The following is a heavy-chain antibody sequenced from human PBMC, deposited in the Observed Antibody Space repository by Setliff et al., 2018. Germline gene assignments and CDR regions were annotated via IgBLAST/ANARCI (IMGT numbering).Heavy chain of an antibody. J-gene: IGHJ4*02. Sequence: GGSLRLSCVASGFRFSSYAMNWVRQAPGKGLEWVSGVSRSGVNTFYADSVKGRFTISRDNAKNSLYLQMNSLRAEDTAVYYCARGSGWYDFWGQGTLVTVSS. CDR1: GFRFSSYA. V-gene: IGHV3-21*06. CDR2: VSRSGVNT. D-gene: IGHD6-19*01. CDR3: ARGSGWYDF.